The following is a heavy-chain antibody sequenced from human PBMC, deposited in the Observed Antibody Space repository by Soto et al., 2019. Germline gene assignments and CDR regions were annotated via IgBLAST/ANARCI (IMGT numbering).Heavy chain of an antibody. CDR3: AKVERYLAVAVYFDY. CDR1: GVTFSSYA. J-gene: IGHJ4*02. D-gene: IGHD6-19*01. CDR2: ISGSGGST. Sequence: EVQLLESGGGLVQPGGSLRLSCAASGVTFSSYAMRWVRQAPGKGLEWVSAISGSGGSTYYADSVKGRFTISRDNSKNTVYLQMHSLRAEDTAVYYCAKVERYLAVAVYFDYWGQGTLVTVSS. V-gene: IGHV3-23*01.